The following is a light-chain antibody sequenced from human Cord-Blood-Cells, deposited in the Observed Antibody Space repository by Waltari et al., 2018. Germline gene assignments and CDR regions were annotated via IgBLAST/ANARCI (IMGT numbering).Light chain of an antibody. J-gene: IGLJ2*01. CDR1: KLGDKY. V-gene: IGLV3-1*01. Sequence: SYELTQPPSVSVSPGQTASIXXXXDKLGDKYACWYQQKPGHSPVLVIYQDSKRPSGIPERFSGSNSGNTATLTISGTQAMDEADYYCQAWDSSTDVVFGGGTKLTVL. CDR3: QAWDSSTDVV. CDR2: QDS.